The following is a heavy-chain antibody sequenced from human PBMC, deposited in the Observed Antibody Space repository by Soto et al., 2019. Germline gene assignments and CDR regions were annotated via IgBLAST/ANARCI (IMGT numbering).Heavy chain of an antibody. V-gene: IGHV4-30-4*01. CDR1: GDSISTVDYF. Sequence: KASETLSLTCSVSGDSISTVDYFWAWIRQPPGQALEYIGYIYKSATTYYNPSFEGRVAISLDTSKSHFSLNVTSVTAADTAVYFCARGRYCLTGRFFPNWFDSWGRGPLVTVSS. J-gene: IGHJ5*01. CDR2: IYKSATT. D-gene: IGHD7-27*01. CDR3: ARGRYCLTGRFFPNWFDS.